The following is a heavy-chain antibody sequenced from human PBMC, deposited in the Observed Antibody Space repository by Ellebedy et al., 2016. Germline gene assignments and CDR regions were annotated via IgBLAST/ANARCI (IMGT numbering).Heavy chain of an antibody. CDR3: AREDYAVPQYYFDY. V-gene: IGHV3-7*01. CDR1: GFTFSSYW. D-gene: IGHD4-17*01. CDR2: IKQDGSEK. Sequence: GGSLRLXCAASGFTFSSYWMSWVRQAPGKGLEWVANIKQDGSEKYYVDSVKGRFTISRDNAKNSLYLQMNSLRAEDTAVYYCAREDYAVPQYYFDYWGQGTLVTVSS. J-gene: IGHJ4*02.